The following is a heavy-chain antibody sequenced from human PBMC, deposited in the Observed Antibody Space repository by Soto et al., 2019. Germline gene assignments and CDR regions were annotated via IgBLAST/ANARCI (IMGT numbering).Heavy chain of an antibody. Sequence: SETRSLTRTVDGGSFGSYYCSWIRQSPGKVLEWIGDINHMGVTNYNPSLRSRVTISRDTPRHQSSLRLASMTAADTAVYYCAREVIDCSSTSCYSVWLDPWGQGTLVTVSS. CDR3: AREVIDCSSTSCYSVWLDP. V-gene: IGHV4-34*01. J-gene: IGHJ5*02. D-gene: IGHD2-2*02. CDR1: GGSFGSYY. CDR2: INHMGVT.